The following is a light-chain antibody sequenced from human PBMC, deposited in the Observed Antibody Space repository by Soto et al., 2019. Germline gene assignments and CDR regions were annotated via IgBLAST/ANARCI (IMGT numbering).Light chain of an antibody. Sequence: EIVLTQTPLSLSVTPGQPAAISCKSSQSLVDSAWYLQRPGQPPQVLISEVSKRFSGVSDRFSGGGSGTDFTLESSRVEAEDVGVYYCMQTVQLPYTYGQGTRLEIK. CDR2: EVS. J-gene: IGKJ2*01. V-gene: IGKV2D-29*01. CDR1: QSLVDSA. CDR3: MQTVQLPYT.